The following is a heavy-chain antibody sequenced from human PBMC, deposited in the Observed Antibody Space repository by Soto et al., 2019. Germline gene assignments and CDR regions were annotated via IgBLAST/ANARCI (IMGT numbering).Heavy chain of an antibody. Sequence: SETLSLTCTVSGGSISSYYWGWIRQPPGKGLEWIGYIYYSGSTNYNPSLTSRVTISVDTSKNQFSLKLSSVTAADTAVYYCARVLHDYPFYYYSSGMDVWGQGTTVTVSS. D-gene: IGHD4-17*01. J-gene: IGHJ6*02. V-gene: IGHV4-59*01. CDR1: GGSISSYY. CDR3: ARVLHDYPFYYYSSGMDV. CDR2: IYYSGST.